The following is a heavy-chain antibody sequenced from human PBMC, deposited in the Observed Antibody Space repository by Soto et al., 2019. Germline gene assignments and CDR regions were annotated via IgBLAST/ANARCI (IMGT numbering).Heavy chain of an antibody. CDR3: AREKHSSSSRNWFDP. CDR1: GYTFTGYY. D-gene: IGHD6-6*01. V-gene: IGHV1-2*04. CDR2: INPNSGGT. J-gene: IGHJ5*02. Sequence: GASVKVSCKASGYTFTGYYMHWVRQAPGQGLEWMGWINPNSGGTNYAQKFQGWVTMTRDTSISTAYMELSRLRSDDTAVYYCAREKHSSSSRNWFDPWGQGTLVTVSS.